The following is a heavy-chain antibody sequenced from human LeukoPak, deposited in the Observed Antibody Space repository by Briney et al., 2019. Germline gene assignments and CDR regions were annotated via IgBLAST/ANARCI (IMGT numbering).Heavy chain of an antibody. CDR1: VYTFTSYG. V-gene: IGHV1-18*01. CDR2: ISAYNGNT. J-gene: IGHJ3*01. D-gene: IGHD6-19*01. CDR3: ARAGGWAREDYKADAFDV. Sequence: ASVKVSCKASVYTFTSYGISWVRQAPGQGLEWMGWISAYNGNTNYAQKVQGRVTMTTDTSTSTAYMELRSPRSDDTAVYYCARAGGWAREDYKADAFDVWGQGTMVTVSS.